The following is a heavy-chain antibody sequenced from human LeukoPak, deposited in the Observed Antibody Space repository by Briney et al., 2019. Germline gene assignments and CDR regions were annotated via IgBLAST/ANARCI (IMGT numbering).Heavy chain of an antibody. CDR2: IYSDGRT. CDR3: AKRIQSALATGY. D-gene: IGHD5-18*01. J-gene: IGHJ4*02. CDR1: GFIVSNKH. Sequence: PGGSLRLSCAASGFIVSNKHMTWVRQAPGKGLEWVSLIYSDGRTYYADSVRGRCTISRDNSKNTLYLQMNSLRAEDTAVYYCAKRIQSALATGYWGQGTLVTVSS. V-gene: IGHV3-53*01.